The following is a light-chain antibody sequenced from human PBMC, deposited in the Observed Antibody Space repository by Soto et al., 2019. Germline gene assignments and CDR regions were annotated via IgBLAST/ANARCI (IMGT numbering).Light chain of an antibody. CDR1: SSDVGRYNF. CDR3: SSYVGSNNYV. Sequence: QSVLTQPHSASGSPGQSVTISCIGTSSDVGRYNFVSWYQHHPGKAPKLIIYEVTKRPSGVPDRFSGSKSGNTASLTVSGRQADDEADYFCSSYVGSNNYVFGTGTKVTVL. CDR2: EVT. V-gene: IGLV2-8*01. J-gene: IGLJ1*01.